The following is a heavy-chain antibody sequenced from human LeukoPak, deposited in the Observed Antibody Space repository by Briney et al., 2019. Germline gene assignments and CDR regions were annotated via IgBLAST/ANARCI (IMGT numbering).Heavy chain of an antibody. Sequence: SETLSLTCTVSGGSISSSNYYWSWIRQPPGKGLEWIGYIYYSGSTNYNPSLKSRVTISVDTSKNQFSLKLSSVTAADTAVYYCARHSTASGYLNYFDYWGQGTLVTVSS. J-gene: IGHJ4*02. CDR2: IYYSGST. CDR1: GGSISSSNYY. V-gene: IGHV4-61*05. CDR3: ARHSTASGYLNYFDY. D-gene: IGHD1-1*01.